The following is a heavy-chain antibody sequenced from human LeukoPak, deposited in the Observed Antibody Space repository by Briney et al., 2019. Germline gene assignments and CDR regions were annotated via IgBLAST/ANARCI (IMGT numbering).Heavy chain of an antibody. CDR1: GGSFSGYY. V-gene: IGHV4-34*01. CDR2: INHSGST. D-gene: IGHD3-22*01. Sequence: SETLSLTCAVYGGSFSGYYWSWIRQPPGQGLEWVGEINHSGSTNYNPSLKSRVTISVDTSKNQFFLKLSSVTAADTAVYYCARISSGYWGAFDIWGQGTMVTVSS. CDR3: ARISSGYWGAFDI. J-gene: IGHJ3*02.